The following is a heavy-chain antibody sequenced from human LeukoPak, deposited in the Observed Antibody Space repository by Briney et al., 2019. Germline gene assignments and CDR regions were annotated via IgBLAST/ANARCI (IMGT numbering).Heavy chain of an antibody. CDR3: ARGLWFGELSAFDY. CDR2: ISAYNGDT. Sequence: ASVKVSCKASGYTFTSYGISWVRQCPGQGLEWMGWISAYNGDTNYAQKLQGRVTMTTDTSTSTAYMELRSLRSDDTAVYYCARGLWFGELSAFDYWGQGTLVTVFS. D-gene: IGHD3-10*01. V-gene: IGHV1-18*01. CDR1: GYTFTSYG. J-gene: IGHJ4*02.